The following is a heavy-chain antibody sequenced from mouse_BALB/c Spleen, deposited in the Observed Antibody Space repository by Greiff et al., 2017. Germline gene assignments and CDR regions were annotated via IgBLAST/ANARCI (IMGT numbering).Heavy chain of an antibody. J-gene: IGHJ3*01. V-gene: IGHV5-4*02. CDR2: ISDGGSYT. CDR1: GFTFSDYY. CDR3: ARDRDLPLLPHGMAY. D-gene: IGHD1-1*01. Sequence: EVKLVESGGGLVKPGGSLKLSCAASGFTFSDYYMYWVRQTPEKRLEWVATISDGGSYTYYPDSVKGRFTISRDNAKNNLYLQMSSLKSEDTAMYYCARDRDLPLLPHGMAYWGQGTLVTVSA.